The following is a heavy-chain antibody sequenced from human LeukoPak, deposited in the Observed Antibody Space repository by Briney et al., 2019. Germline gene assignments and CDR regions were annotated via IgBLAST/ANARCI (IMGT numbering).Heavy chain of an antibody. D-gene: IGHD2-2*01. V-gene: IGHV1-69*10. J-gene: IGHJ6*02. CDR2: IIPILGIA. Sequence: ASVKVSCKASGYTFTSYDINWVRQATGQGLEWMGWIIPILGIANYAQKFQGRVTITADKSTSTAYMELSSLRSEDTAVYYCARDAWVVPAAMEAYYYGMDVWGQGTTVTVSS. CDR3: ARDAWVVPAAMEAYYYGMDV. CDR1: GYTFTSYD.